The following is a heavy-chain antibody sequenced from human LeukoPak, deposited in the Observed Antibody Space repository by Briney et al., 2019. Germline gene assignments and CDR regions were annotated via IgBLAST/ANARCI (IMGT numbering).Heavy chain of an antibody. D-gene: IGHD3-22*01. V-gene: IGHV4-4*07. Sequence: SETLSLTCTVSGGSISSYYWSWIRQPAGKGLEWIGRTHTSGSTNYNPSLKSRVTMSVDTSKNQFSLKLSSVTAADTAVYYCARVTGYIVEDYFDYWGQGTLVTVSS. J-gene: IGHJ4*02. CDR3: ARVTGYIVEDYFDY. CDR1: GGSISSYY. CDR2: THTSGST.